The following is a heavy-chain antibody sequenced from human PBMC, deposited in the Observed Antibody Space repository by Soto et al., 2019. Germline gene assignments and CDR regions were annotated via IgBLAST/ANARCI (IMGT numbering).Heavy chain of an antibody. CDR3: ARHPLQGGYDFWSGYSDLYYYGMDV. Sequence: SETLSLTCTVSGGSISSSSYYWGWIRQPPGKGLEWIGSFYYSGSTYYNPSLKSRVTISVDTSKNQFSLKLSSVTAADTAVYYCARHPLQGGYDFWSGYSDLYYYGMDVWGQGTTVTVS. D-gene: IGHD3-3*01. J-gene: IGHJ6*02. CDR1: GGSISSSSYY. V-gene: IGHV4-39*01. CDR2: FYYSGST.